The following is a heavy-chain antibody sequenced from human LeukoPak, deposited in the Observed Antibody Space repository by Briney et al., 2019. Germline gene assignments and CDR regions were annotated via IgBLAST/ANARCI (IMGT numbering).Heavy chain of an antibody. CDR3: ARASTRGLKGDAFDI. J-gene: IGHJ3*02. V-gene: IGHV4-59*01. D-gene: IGHD2-2*01. CDR2: IYYSGST. Sequence: SETLSLTCTVSGGSISSYYWSWIRQPPGKGLEWIGYIYYSGSTNYNPSLKSRVTISVDTSKNQFSLKLSSVTAADTAVYYCARASTRGLKGDAFDIWGQGTMVTVSS. CDR1: GGSISSYY.